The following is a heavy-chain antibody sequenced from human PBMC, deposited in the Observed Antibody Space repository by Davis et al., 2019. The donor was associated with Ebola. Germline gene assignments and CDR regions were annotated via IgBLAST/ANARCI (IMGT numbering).Heavy chain of an antibody. Sequence: SETLSLTCAVYGGSFSDYYWSWIRQPPGKGLEWIGEIKHGGSANYNPSLKSRVTMSVDTSKNQFSLNLSSVTAADTAVYYCARVGAGITAAGTFDSWGQGTLVTVSP. CDR3: ARVGAGITAAGTFDS. CDR1: GGSFSDYY. CDR2: IKHGGSA. J-gene: IGHJ4*02. D-gene: IGHD6-13*01. V-gene: IGHV4-34*01.